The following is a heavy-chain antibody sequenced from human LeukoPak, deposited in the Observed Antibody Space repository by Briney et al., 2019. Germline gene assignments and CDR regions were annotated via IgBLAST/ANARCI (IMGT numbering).Heavy chain of an antibody. V-gene: IGHV3-30*04. J-gene: IGHJ3*02. CDR3: ARDGPQSGGSSGEEDAFDI. CDR2: TSYDGSNK. D-gene: IGHD6-19*01. Sequence: QPGGSLRLSCAASGFTFSSYAMHWVRQAPGKGLEWVAVTSYDGSNKYYADSVKGRFTISRDNSKNTLYLQMNSLRAEDTAVYYCARDGPQSGGSSGEEDAFDIWGQGTMVTVSS. CDR1: GFTFSSYA.